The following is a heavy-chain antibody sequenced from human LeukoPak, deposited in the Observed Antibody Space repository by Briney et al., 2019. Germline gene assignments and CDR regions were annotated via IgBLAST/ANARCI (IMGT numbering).Heavy chain of an antibody. CDR2: IYSGGNT. J-gene: IGHJ4*02. Sequence: GGSLGLSCAASGFTVSSNYMSWVRQAPGKGLEWVSVIYSGGNTYYADSVKGRFTISRDNSKNTLYLQMNSLRAEDTAVYYCARVGSGWCLDYWGQGTLVTVSS. V-gene: IGHV3-53*01. CDR1: GFTVSSNY. CDR3: ARVGSGWCLDY. D-gene: IGHD6-19*01.